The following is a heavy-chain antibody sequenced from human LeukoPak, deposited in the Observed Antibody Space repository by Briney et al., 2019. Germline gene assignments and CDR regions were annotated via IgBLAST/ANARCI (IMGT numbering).Heavy chain of an antibody. D-gene: IGHD2-15*01. J-gene: IGHJ4*02. CDR1: GFTFSNAW. Sequence: GGSLRLSCAASGFTFSNAWMTWVRQAPGKGLEWVSGINWNGGSTGYADSVKGRFTISRDNAKNSLYLQMNSLRAEDTALYYCARRAEGYHFDYWGQGTLVTVSS. CDR2: INWNGGST. CDR3: ARRAEGYHFDY. V-gene: IGHV3-20*04.